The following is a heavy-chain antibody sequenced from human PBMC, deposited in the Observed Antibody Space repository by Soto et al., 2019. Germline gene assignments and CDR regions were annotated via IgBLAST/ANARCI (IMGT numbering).Heavy chain of an antibody. CDR2: ISYDGSNK. J-gene: IGHJ4*02. D-gene: IGHD6-13*01. CDR1: GFTFSSYA. V-gene: IGHV3-30-3*01. CDR3: ARDLIEGSSWYPTY. Sequence: GGSLRLSCAASGFTFSSYAMHWVRQAPGKGLEWVAVISYDGSNKYYADSVKGRFTISRDNSKNTVYLQMNSLRAEDTAVYYCARDLIEGSSWYPTYWGKGTLVIVS.